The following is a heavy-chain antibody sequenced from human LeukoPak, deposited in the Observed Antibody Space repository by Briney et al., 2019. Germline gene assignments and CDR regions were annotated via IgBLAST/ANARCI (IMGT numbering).Heavy chain of an antibody. V-gene: IGHV1-2*02. Sequence: ASVKVSCKASGYTFTDYHIHWVPQVPGQGLEWMGWINPKTGATNSAQKSRGRVTMTRDTSITTGYMELSSLRSDDTAMYYCARDPVGVQWLAPKGDDVYDIWGQGTMVIVSS. CDR2: INPKTGAT. D-gene: IGHD6-19*01. CDR3: ARDPVGVQWLAPKGDDVYDI. CDR1: GYTFTDYH. J-gene: IGHJ3*02.